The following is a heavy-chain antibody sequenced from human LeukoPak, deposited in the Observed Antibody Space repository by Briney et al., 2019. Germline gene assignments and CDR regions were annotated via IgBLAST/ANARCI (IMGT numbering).Heavy chain of an antibody. CDR1: GFTFSSYG. D-gene: IGHD6-13*01. J-gene: IGHJ4*02. CDR2: ISYDGSNK. V-gene: IGHV3-30*19. CDR3: ASSPFRIGAAGIDN. Sequence: GGSLRLSCAASGFTFSSYGMHWVRQAPGKGLEWVAVISYDGSNKYYTGSVKGRFTISRDNSKNTLYVQMDSLRVEDTAVYYCASSPFRIGAAGIDNWGQGTLVTVSS.